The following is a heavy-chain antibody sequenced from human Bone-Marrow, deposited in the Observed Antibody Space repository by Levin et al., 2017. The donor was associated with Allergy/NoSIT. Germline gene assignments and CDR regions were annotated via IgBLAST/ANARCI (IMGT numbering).Heavy chain of an antibody. CDR2: ISAYNGNT. CDR3: ARGRDYYYYMDV. J-gene: IGHJ6*03. Sequence: GGSLRLSCKASGYTFTNFAIGWVRQAPGQGLEWMGWISAYNGNTIYAQKLQDRVTMTTDTSTTTTYMELRSLRSDDTAVYYCARGRDYYYYMDVWGKGTTVTVSS. V-gene: IGHV1-18*01. CDR1: GYTFTNFA.